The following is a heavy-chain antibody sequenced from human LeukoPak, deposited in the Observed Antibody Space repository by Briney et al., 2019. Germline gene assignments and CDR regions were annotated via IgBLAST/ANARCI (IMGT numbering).Heavy chain of an antibody. V-gene: IGHV3-21*01. CDR2: ISSSSSYI. J-gene: IGHJ4*02. CDR3: ARDFTAGVCYFDY. D-gene: IGHD6-13*01. CDR1: GFTFSSYE. Sequence: GGSLRLSCAASGFTFSSYEMNWVRQAPGKGLEWVSSISSSSSYIYYADSVKGRFTISRDNAKNSLYLQMNSLRAEDTAVYYCARDFTAGVCYFDYWGQGTLVTVSS.